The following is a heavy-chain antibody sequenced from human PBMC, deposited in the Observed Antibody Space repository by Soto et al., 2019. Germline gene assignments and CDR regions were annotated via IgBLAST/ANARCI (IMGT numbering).Heavy chain of an antibody. CDR1: GGSFSGYY. V-gene: IGHV4-34*01. CDR3: ARGQPGIAVAGPLNWFDP. CDR2: INHSGST. Sequence: PSETLSLTCAVYGGSFSGYYWSWIRQPPGKGLEWIGEINHSGSTNYNPSLKSRVTISVDTSKNQFSLKLSSVTAADTAVYYCARGQPGIAVAGPLNWFDPWGQGTLVTV. D-gene: IGHD6-19*01. J-gene: IGHJ5*02.